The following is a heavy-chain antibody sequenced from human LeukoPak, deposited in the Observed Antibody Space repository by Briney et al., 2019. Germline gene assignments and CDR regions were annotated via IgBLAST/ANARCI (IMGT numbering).Heavy chain of an antibody. J-gene: IGHJ4*02. Sequence: SVKVSCKASGGTFSSYAISWVRQAPGQGPEWMGGIIPIFSTANYAQKFQGRVTITADESTSTAYMELSSLRSEDTAVYYCARGIWDSSGYYFDYWGRGTLVTVSS. V-gene: IGHV1-69*01. D-gene: IGHD3-22*01. CDR2: IIPIFSTA. CDR1: GGTFSSYA. CDR3: ARGIWDSSGYYFDY.